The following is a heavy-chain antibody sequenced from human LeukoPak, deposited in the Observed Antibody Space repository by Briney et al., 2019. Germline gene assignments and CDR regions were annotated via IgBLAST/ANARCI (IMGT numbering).Heavy chain of an antibody. CDR2: IYYSGST. CDR1: GGSISSSSYY. J-gene: IGHJ4*02. CDR3: VGGGYYYDSSGYPLFFY. Sequence: PSETLSLTCTVSGGSISSSSYYWGWIRQPPGKGLEWIGSIYYSGSTYYNPSLKSRVTISVDTSKNQFSLKLSSVTAADTAVYYCVGGGYYYDSSGYPLFFYWGQGTLVTVSS. D-gene: IGHD3-22*01. V-gene: IGHV4-39*01.